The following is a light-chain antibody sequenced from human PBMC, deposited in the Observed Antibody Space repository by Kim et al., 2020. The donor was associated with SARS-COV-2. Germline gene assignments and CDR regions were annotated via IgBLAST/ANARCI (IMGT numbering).Light chain of an antibody. CDR1: PSISKNY. V-gene: IGKV3-20*01. J-gene: IGKJ4*01. CDR2: DAS. Sequence: LYPWERATLSCRTSPSISKNYLAWYQQKPGQAPKLLIYDASNRVTDFPDRFSGSGSGTDFTLTISGLEPEDFAVYYCQQYENSVTFGGGTKVDIK. CDR3: QQYENSVT.